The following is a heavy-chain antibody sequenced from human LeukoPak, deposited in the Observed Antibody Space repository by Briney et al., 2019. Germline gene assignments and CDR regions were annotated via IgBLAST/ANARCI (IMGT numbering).Heavy chain of an antibody. Sequence: SETLSLTCTVSGGSISSSSYYWSWIRQPPGKGLEWIGYIYYSGSTNYNPSLKSRVTISVDTSKNQFSLKLSSVTAADTAVYYCARWEPIPRIAVAGTGPYGMDVWGQGTTVTVSS. CDR3: ARWEPIPRIAVAGTGPYGMDV. V-gene: IGHV4-61*05. CDR2: IYYSGST. D-gene: IGHD6-19*01. J-gene: IGHJ6*02. CDR1: GGSISSSSYY.